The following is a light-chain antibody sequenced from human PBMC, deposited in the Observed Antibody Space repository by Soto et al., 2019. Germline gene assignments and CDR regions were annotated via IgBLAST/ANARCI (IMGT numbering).Light chain of an antibody. Sequence: DIQMTQSPSTLSASVGDRVTITCRASQSISTWLAWYQQKPGKAPNLLIYKASTLESGVPSRFSDSGSGTEFTLTISSLQPDDFATYYCQQYKSYSRTFGQGTKLEIK. CDR3: QQYKSYSRT. CDR1: QSISTW. V-gene: IGKV1-5*03. J-gene: IGKJ2*01. CDR2: KAS.